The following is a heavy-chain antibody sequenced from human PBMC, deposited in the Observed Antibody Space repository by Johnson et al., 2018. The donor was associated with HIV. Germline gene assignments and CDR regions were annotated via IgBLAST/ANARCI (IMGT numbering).Heavy chain of an antibody. CDR3: AKEVPVYSYGYYDAFDI. CDR1: GFTFSDYY. D-gene: IGHD5-18*01. V-gene: IGHV3-11*04. J-gene: IGHJ3*02. CDR2: ISSSGSTI. Sequence: QMLLVESGGGVVRPGGSLRLSCAASGFTFSDYYISWIRQAPGKGLEWVSYISSSGSTIYYADSVKGRFTISRDNAKNSLYLEMNSLRAEDTAVYYCAKEVPVYSYGYYDAFDIWGQGTMVTVSS.